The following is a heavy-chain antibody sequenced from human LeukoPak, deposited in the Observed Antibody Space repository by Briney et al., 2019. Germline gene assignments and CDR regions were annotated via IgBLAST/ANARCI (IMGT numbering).Heavy chain of an antibody. D-gene: IGHD2-2*01. V-gene: IGHV3-21*01. CDR1: GFTFSSYS. CDR3: ARWYCSSTSCHRAVPAFDI. Sequence: PGGSLRLSCAASGFTFSSYSMNWVRQAPGKGLEWVSSISSRSSYIYYADSVKGRFTISRDNAKNSLYLQMNSLRAEDTAVYYCARWYCSSTSCHRAVPAFDIWGQGTMVTVSS. CDR2: ISSRSSYI. J-gene: IGHJ3*02.